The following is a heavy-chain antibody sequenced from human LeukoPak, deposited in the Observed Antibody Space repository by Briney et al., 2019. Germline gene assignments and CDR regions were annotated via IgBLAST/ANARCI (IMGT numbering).Heavy chain of an antibody. Sequence: SVKVSCKASGGTFSSYAISWVRQAPGQGLEWMGGIIPIFGTANYAQKFQGRVTITADESTSTACMELSSLRSEDTAVYYCAKEATRITMIVGAFDIWGQGTMVTVSS. J-gene: IGHJ3*02. CDR3: AKEATRITMIVGAFDI. CDR1: GGTFSSYA. CDR2: IIPIFGTA. D-gene: IGHD3-22*01. V-gene: IGHV1-69*13.